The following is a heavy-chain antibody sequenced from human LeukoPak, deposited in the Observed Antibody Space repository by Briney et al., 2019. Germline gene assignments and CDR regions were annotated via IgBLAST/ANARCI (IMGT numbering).Heavy chain of an antibody. CDR3: ARDDYGGNSGTRYFDY. CDR2: ISSSSSTI. Sequence: GGSLRLSCAASGFTFSSYSMNWVRQAPGKGLEWVSYISSSSSTIYYADSVKGRFTISRDNAKNSLYLQMNSLRDEDTAVYYCARDDYGGNSGTRYFDYWGQGTLVTVSS. CDR1: GFTFSSYS. J-gene: IGHJ4*02. D-gene: IGHD4-23*01. V-gene: IGHV3-48*02.